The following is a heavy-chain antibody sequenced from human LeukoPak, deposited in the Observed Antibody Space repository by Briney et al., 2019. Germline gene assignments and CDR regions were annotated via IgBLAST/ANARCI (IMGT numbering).Heavy chain of an antibody. Sequence: GASLRLSCAASGFTFSSYAMSWVRQAPGKGLEWVSAISGSGGSTYYADSVKGRFTISRDNSKNTLYLQMNSLRAEDTAVYYCAKSSRRYSSSPYGMDAWGQGTTVTVSS. V-gene: IGHV3-23*01. CDR1: GFTFSSYA. CDR3: AKSSRRYSSSPYGMDA. D-gene: IGHD6-6*01. J-gene: IGHJ6*02. CDR2: ISGSGGST.